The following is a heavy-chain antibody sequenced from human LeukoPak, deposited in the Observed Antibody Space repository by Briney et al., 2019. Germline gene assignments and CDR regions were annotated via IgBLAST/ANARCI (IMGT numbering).Heavy chain of an antibody. CDR2: IIPIVVTT. CDR1: GGTFSSYA. D-gene: IGHD3-22*01. V-gene: IGHV1-69*13. CDR3: ARGGYYYDSSGYSHLPDY. Sequence: ASVKVSCKASGGTFSSYAFSWVRQAPGQGLESMGGIIPIVVTTNYAQMFQGRVTITADESTSTAYMELSSLRSEDTAVYYCARGGYYYDSSGYSHLPDYWGQGTLVTVSA. J-gene: IGHJ4*02.